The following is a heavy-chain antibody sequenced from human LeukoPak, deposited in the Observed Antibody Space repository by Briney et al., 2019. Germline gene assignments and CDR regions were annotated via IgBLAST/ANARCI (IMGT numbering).Heavy chain of an antibody. CDR1: GYTFTSYG. Sequence: ASVKVSCKASGYTFTSYGISWFRQAPGQGLEWMGWVSAYNGNTDYAQRVQGRVSMTTDTSTNTAYMELRSLRSDDTAVYYCARDRTDFDYLDYWGQGTLVTVSS. V-gene: IGHV1-18*01. CDR3: ARDRTDFDYLDY. CDR2: VSAYNGNT. D-gene: IGHD3-3*01. J-gene: IGHJ4*02.